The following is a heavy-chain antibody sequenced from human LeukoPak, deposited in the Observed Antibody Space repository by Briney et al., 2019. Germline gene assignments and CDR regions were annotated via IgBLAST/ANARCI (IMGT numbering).Heavy chain of an antibody. CDR3: TRNYHTYYFDY. D-gene: IGHD1-7*01. Sequence: GGPLRLSCEASGFTFSNAWMTWSRQAPGRGLEWVGRIKSKTDGGTTDYAAPMKGRFTISRDDSKNTLYLQINSLKTEDTAVYYCTRNYHTYYFDYWGQGTLVTVSS. J-gene: IGHJ4*02. CDR1: GFTFSNAW. V-gene: IGHV3-15*01. CDR2: IKSKTDGGTT.